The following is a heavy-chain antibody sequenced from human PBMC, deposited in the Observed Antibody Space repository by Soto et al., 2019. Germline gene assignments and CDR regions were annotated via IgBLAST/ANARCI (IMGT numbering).Heavy chain of an antibody. CDR1: GDSIGTGGYY. J-gene: IGHJ4*02. V-gene: IGHV4-31*03. Sequence: QVQLQESGPGLVKPSQTLSLTCTVSGDSIGTGGYYWDWIRQHPGKGPKWIGYIHYSGSTYYNPSLKSRLTISLATSKNQFSLHLSSVTAADTAVYYCATNHDDISGRTPLLFDSWGQGTLVTVSS. CDR2: IHYSGST. D-gene: IGHD3-22*01. CDR3: ATNHDDISGRTPLLFDS.